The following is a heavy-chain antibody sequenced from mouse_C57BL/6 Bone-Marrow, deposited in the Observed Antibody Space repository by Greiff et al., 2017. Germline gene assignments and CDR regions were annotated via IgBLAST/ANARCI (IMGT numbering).Heavy chain of an antibody. CDR3: AISRQLRLRRDAMGY. V-gene: IGHV1-81*01. J-gene: IGHJ4*01. Sequence: QVQLQQSGAELARPGASVQLSCTASGYTFTSYGLSWVKQRPGQGLEWIGEIYPRSGTTYYNEKFKGKATLTADKSSSTAYMELRSLSSEDSSVYFCAISRQLRLRRDAMGYWGQGTTVTVSS. CDR2: IYPRSGTT. D-gene: IGHD3-2*02. CDR1: GYTFTSYG.